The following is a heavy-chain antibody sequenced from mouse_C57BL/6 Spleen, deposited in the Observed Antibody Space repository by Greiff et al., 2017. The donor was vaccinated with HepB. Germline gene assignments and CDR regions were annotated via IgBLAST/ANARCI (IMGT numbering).Heavy chain of an antibody. V-gene: IGHV1-69*01. CDR1: GYTFTSYW. Sequence: QVQLQQPGAELVMPGASVKLSCKASGYTFTSYWMHWVKQRPGQGLEWIGEIDPSDSYTNYNQKFKGKSTLTVDKSSSTAYMQLSSLPSEDSAVYYCARRPSGYGAMDYWGQGTSVTVSS. CDR2: IDPSDSYT. CDR3: ARRPSGYGAMDY. J-gene: IGHJ4*01. D-gene: IGHD3-2*02.